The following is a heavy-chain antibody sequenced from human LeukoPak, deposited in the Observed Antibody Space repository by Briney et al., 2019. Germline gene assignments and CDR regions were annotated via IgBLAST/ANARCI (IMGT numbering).Heavy chain of an antibody. CDR1: GGSISSGSYY. CDR3: ARRYYDSSGYTHLDY. D-gene: IGHD3-22*01. J-gene: IGHJ4*02. CDR2: IYTSGST. V-gene: IGHV4-61*02. Sequence: SSQTLSLTCTVSGGSISSGSYYWSWIRQPAGKGLEWIGRIYTSGSTNYNPSLKSRVTISVDTSKNQFSLKLSSVTAADTAVYYCARRYYDSSGYTHLDYWGRGTLVTVSS.